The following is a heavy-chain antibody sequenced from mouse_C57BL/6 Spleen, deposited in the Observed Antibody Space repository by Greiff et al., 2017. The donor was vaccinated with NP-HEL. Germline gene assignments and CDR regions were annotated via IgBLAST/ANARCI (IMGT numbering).Heavy chain of an antibody. Sequence: VVEPGASVKISCKASGYSFTDYNMNWVKQSNGKSLEWIGVINPNYGTTSYNQKFKGKATLTVDQSSSTAYMQLNSLTSEDSAVYYCARNYGMGYAMDYWGQGTSVTVSS. CDR3: ARNYGMGYAMDY. V-gene: IGHV1-39*01. CDR2: INPNYGTT. CDR1: GYSFTDYN. J-gene: IGHJ4*01. D-gene: IGHD1-1*01.